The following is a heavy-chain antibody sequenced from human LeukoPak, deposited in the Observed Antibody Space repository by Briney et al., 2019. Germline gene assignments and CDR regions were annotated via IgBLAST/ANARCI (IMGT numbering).Heavy chain of an antibody. CDR3: VKGKWEDNHYYFGLDV. V-gene: IGHV3-30*03. D-gene: IGHD1-26*01. CDR1: GFTFNKYG. J-gene: IGHJ6*02. CDR2: VSFDSYNE. Sequence: GRSLRLSCAASGFTFNKYGMHWVRQAPGKGLEWVAVVSFDSYNEFYGDSVKGRFTIYRDNSKNMVDLQMDSLRPEDTAVYFCVKGKWEDNHYYFGLDVWGQGTTVTVAS.